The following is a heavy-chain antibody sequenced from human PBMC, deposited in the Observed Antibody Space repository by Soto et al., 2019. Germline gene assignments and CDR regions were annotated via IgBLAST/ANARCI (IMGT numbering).Heavy chain of an antibody. J-gene: IGHJ4*02. CDR1: GFTFSDYY. CDR3: AKDPYFYASGN. Sequence: PGGSLRLSCAASGFTFSDYYMTWIRQPPGKGLEWVSYISGSGTTIYYADSVKGRFTVSRDNARNSLYLQMNSLRAEDTAFYYCAKDPYFYASGNWGQGTLVTVSS. V-gene: IGHV3-11*01. D-gene: IGHD3-10*01. CDR2: ISGSGTTI.